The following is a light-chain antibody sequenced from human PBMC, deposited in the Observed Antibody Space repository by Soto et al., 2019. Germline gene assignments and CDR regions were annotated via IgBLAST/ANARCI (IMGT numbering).Light chain of an antibody. CDR1: QTISSW. J-gene: IGKJ1*01. CDR3: QQYNSFIWT. CDR2: KAS. Sequence: DIQMTQSPSTLSGSVGDRVTITCRASQTISSWLAWYQQKAGKAPKLLISKASNLDSGVPSRFSGSGSGTEFNLTISSLQPEDFATYYCQQYNSFIWTFGQGTKGDIK. V-gene: IGKV1-5*03.